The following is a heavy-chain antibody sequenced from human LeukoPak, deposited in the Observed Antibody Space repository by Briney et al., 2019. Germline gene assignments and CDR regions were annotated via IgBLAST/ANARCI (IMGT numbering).Heavy chain of an antibody. CDR3: TKEIYGDPTGGRFQH. CDR2: ISGSGGST. CDR1: GFTFTSYA. V-gene: IGHV3-23*01. D-gene: IGHD4-17*01. J-gene: IGHJ1*01. Sequence: GGSLRLSCAASGFTFTSYAMSWVRQVSGKGLEWVSVISGSGGSTYYAESVKGRFTISRDNSKNTLYLQMRSLRAEDTAVYYCTKEIYGDPTGGRFQHWGQGTLVTVSS.